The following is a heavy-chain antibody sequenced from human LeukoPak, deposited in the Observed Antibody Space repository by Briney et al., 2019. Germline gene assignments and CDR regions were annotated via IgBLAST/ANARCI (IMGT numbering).Heavy chain of an antibody. CDR2: ISGSGGST. CDR1: GFTFSSYA. V-gene: IGHV3-23*01. CDR3: AKDVGIVPDAFDI. D-gene: IGHD1-26*01. J-gene: IGHJ3*02. Sequence: GGSLRLSCAASGFTFSSYAMSWVRQAPGKGLGWVSAISGSGGSTYYADSVKGRFTISRDNSKNTLYLHMNSLRAEDTAVYYCAKDVGIVPDAFDIWGQGTMVTVSS.